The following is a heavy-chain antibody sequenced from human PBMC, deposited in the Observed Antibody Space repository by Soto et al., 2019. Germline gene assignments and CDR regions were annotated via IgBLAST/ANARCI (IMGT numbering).Heavy chain of an antibody. V-gene: IGHV1-58*01. CDR2: IVVGSGNT. CDR1: GFTFTSSA. D-gene: IGHD1-26*01. CDR3: AADLRDSGSYDY. J-gene: IGHJ4*02. Sequence: QMQLVQSGPEVKKPGTSVKVSCKASGFTFTSSAVQWVRQARGQRLEWIGWIVVGSGNTNYAQKFQERVTITRDMCTSTADMELSSLRSEDTAVYYCAADLRDSGSYDYWGRGTLVTVSS.